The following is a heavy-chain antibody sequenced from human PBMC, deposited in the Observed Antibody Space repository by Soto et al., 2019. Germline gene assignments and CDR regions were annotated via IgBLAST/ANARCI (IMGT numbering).Heavy chain of an antibody. Sequence: ASVKVSCKASGITYTTYAIHWVRQAPGQGLEWMGWINTGNGNTRYSQRFQGRVTLSTVTSASTAWMDLSSLTSEDTAVYYCARAISGYVTWGQGTLVTVSS. V-gene: IGHV1-3*04. CDR3: ARAISGYVT. CDR2: INTGNGNT. CDR1: GITYTTYA. J-gene: IGHJ5*02. D-gene: IGHD5-12*01.